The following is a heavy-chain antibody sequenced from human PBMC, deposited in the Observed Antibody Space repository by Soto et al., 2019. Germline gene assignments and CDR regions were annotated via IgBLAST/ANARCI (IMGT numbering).Heavy chain of an antibody. CDR1: GYTFTDYF. V-gene: IGHV1-2*02. J-gene: IGHJ4*02. CDR2: INPHSGGT. D-gene: IGHD6-6*01. CDR3: ARFRSSSSFYFDY. Sequence: GASVKVSCKASGYTFTDYFLHWVRQAPGQGLEWMGWINPHSGGTNYAQKFQGRVTMTRDTSISTAYMELSRLRSDDTAVYYCARFRSSSSFYFDYWGQGTLVTVSS.